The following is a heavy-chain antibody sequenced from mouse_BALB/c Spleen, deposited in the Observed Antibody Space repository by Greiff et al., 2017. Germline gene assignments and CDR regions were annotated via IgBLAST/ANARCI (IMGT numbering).Heavy chain of an antibody. J-gene: IGHJ3*01. CDR1: GFTFSSYA. CDR2: ISSGGSYT. CDR3: ARAPFPY. V-gene: IGHV5-9-4*01. Sequence: EVQLVESGGGLVKPGGSLKLSCAASGFTFSSYAMSWVRQSPEKGLEWVAEISSGGSYTYYPDTVTGRFTISRDNAKNTLYLEMSRLRSEDTAMYYCARAPFPYWGQGTLVTVSA.